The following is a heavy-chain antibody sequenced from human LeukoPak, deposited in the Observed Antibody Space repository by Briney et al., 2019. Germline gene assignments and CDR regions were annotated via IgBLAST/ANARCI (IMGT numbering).Heavy chain of an antibody. CDR3: ARAGCSGGICLYYFDY. CDR2: LYSGGTT. J-gene: IGHJ4*02. Sequence: GGSLRLSCAASGFTVSSNYMAWVRQTPGGGLEWVSVLYSGGTTYYADSVKGRFTISRHNSKNTLFLQMNSLRAEDTAVYYCARAGCSGGICLYYFDYWGQGTLVTVAS. CDR1: GFTVSSNY. V-gene: IGHV3-53*04. D-gene: IGHD2-15*01.